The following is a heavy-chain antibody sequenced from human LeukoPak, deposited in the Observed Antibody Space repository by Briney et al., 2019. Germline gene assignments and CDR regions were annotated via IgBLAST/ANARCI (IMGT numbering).Heavy chain of an antibody. D-gene: IGHD3-10*01. Sequence: SETLSLTCTVSGGSISSSSYYWGRIRQPPGKGVEWIGSIYYSGSTYYNPSLKSRVTISVDTSKNQFSLKLSSVTAADTAVYYCARGGYYGSGNDFRFDPWGQGTLVTVSS. J-gene: IGHJ5*02. V-gene: IGHV4-39*07. CDR2: IYYSGST. CDR1: GGSISSSSYY. CDR3: ARGGYYGSGNDFRFDP.